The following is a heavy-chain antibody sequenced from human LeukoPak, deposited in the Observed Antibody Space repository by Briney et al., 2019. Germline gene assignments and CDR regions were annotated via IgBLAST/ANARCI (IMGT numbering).Heavy chain of an antibody. V-gene: IGHV3-7*04. Sequence: GGSLRLSCAASGFTFSGYWMSWVRQTPEKGLEWVANIKQDGYEKYYVDSVKGRFTISRDNAKNSLYLQMNSLRAEDTAIYYCTRVGYIDEGIDYWGQGTLVTVSS. D-gene: IGHD5-18*01. CDR3: TRVGYIDEGIDY. CDR1: GFTFSGYW. J-gene: IGHJ4*02. CDR2: IKQDGYEK.